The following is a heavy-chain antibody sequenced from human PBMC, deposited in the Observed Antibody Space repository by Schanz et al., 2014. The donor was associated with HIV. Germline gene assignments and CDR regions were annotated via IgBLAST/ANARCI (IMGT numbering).Heavy chain of an antibody. J-gene: IGHJ6*02. CDR2: INWRSDSI. CDR3: ANTEFPYSSSSDYYYGMDV. D-gene: IGHD6-6*01. CDR1: GFTFSTYG. Sequence: QVQVVESGGGVVQPGRSLRLSCAASGFTFSTYGMHWVRRAPGKGLEWVSGINWRSDSIGYADSVKGRFTISRDNSKKTLYLQMNSLRAEDTAVYYCANTEFPYSSSSDYYYGMDVWGQGTTVTVSS. V-gene: IGHV3-NL1*01.